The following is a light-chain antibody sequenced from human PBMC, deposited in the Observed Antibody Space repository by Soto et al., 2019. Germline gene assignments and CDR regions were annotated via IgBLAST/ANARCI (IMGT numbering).Light chain of an antibody. Sequence: EIVLTQSPGTLSLSPGERGTLSCRASQSVSSSYLAWYQQKPGQAPRLLIYGASSRATGIPDRFSGSGSGTDFTLTISRLEPEDFAVYYCQQYNNWPPWTFCQGTKVDNK. CDR1: QSVSSSY. J-gene: IGKJ1*01. CDR2: GAS. V-gene: IGKV3-20*01. CDR3: QQYNNWPPWT.